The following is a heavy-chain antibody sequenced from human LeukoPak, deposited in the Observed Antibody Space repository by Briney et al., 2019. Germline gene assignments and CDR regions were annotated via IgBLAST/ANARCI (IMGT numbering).Heavy chain of an antibody. J-gene: IGHJ1*01. CDR2: INHSGST. CDR3: ARVVQSTDSSGHFLPEYFQH. D-gene: IGHD3-22*01. Sequence: PSETLSLTCAVYGGSFSGYYWSWIRQPPGKGLEWIGEINHSGSTNYNPSLKSRVTISVDTSKNQFSLKLSSVTAADTAIYYCARVVQSTDSSGHFLPEYFQHWGQGTLVTVSS. CDR1: GGSFSGYY. V-gene: IGHV4-34*01.